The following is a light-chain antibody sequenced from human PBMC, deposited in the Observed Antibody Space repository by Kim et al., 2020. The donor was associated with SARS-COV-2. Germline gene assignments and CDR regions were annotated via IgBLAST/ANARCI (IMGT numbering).Light chain of an antibody. J-gene: IGKJ4*01. V-gene: IGKV3-11*01. Sequence: SLSPGKRATLSCTSRQIVSSYLAWYQQKPGHAPTLLFYDSSYKATGIPAMFSGSGSGTDFTLTISSLEPEDFAVYYCQQRSNWLTFGGGTKVDIK. CDR2: DSS. CDR1: QIVSSY. CDR3: QQRSNWLT.